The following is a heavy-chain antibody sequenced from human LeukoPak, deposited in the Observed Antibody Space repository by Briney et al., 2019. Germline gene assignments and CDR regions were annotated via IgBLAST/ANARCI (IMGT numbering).Heavy chain of an antibody. CDR1: GGSISSGGYY. J-gene: IGHJ4*02. CDR3: ARAVRNYYDSSGYYYDLGYFDY. CDR2: IYYSGST. V-gene: IGHV4-31*03. D-gene: IGHD3-22*01. Sequence: SETLSLTCTVSGGSISSGGYYWSWIRQHPGKGLEWIGYIYYSGSTYYNPSLKSRVTISVDTSKNQFSLKLSSVTAADTAVYYCARAVRNYYDSSGYYYDLGYFDYWGQGTLVTVSS.